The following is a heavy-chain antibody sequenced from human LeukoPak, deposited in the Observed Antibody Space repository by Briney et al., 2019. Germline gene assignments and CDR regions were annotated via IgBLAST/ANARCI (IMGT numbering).Heavy chain of an antibody. CDR2: IYWDDDK. CDR3: AHSKSYCGGDCYTPIDY. J-gene: IGHJ4*02. CDR1: GFSLSTSGVG. Sequence: SGPTLVKPTQTLTLTCTFSGFSLSTSGVGVGWIRQPPGKVLEWLALIYWDDDKRYSPSLKSRLTITKDISKNQVVLTMTNMDPVDTATYYCAHSKSYCGGDCYTPIDYWGQGTLVTVSS. D-gene: IGHD2-21*02. V-gene: IGHV2-5*02.